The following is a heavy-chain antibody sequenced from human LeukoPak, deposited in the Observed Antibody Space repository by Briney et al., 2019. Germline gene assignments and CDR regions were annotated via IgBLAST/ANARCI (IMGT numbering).Heavy chain of an antibody. V-gene: IGHV3-53*01. Sequence: GGSLRLSCAASGFTVSSNYMSWVRQAPGKGLEWVSVIYSGGSTYYADSVKGRFTISRDNSKNTLYLQMNSLRGEDTAVYYCARVGYSGSPGDYWGQGTLVTVSS. J-gene: IGHJ4*02. CDR2: IYSGGST. CDR3: ARVGYSGSPGDY. D-gene: IGHD1-26*01. CDR1: GFTVSSNY.